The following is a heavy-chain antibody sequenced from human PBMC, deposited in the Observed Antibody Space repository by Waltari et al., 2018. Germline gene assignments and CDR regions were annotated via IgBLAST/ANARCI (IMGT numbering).Heavy chain of an antibody. J-gene: IGHJ5*02. CDR1: GASFSSYY. D-gene: IGHD3-3*01. CDR2: IRHPGNP. V-gene: IGHV4-34*01. CDR3: TRGGNYDFWSHSPFVDP. Sequence: QVQLQQWGAGLLKPSETLSLTCSVSGASFSSYYWGWVRHVTGKGLGWIGQIRHPGNPNYNPSLQSRVAISIDTSRNQFSLRVFSVTAADTGLYFCTRGGNYDFWSHSPFVDPWGQGTQVSVSS.